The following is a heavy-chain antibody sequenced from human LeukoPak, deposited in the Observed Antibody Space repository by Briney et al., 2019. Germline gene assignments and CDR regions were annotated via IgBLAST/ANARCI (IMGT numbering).Heavy chain of an antibody. CDR1: GYSFTSYW. V-gene: IGHV5-51*01. J-gene: IGHJ5*02. Sequence: GESLKISCKGSGYSFTSYWIGWVRQMPGKGLEWMGIIYPGDSDTRYSPSFQGQVTISADKSISTAYLQWSSLKASDTAMYYCARLVGYNGSYFSRYNWFDPWGQGTLVTVSS. CDR3: ARLVGYNGSYFSRYNWFDP. D-gene: IGHD1-26*01. CDR2: IYPGDSDT.